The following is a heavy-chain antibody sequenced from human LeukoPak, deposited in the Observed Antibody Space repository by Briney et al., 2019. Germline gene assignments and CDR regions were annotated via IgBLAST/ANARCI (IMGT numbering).Heavy chain of an antibody. V-gene: IGHV1-18*01. CDR1: GYTFTSYG. CDR2: ISAYNGNT. Sequence: GASVKISCKASGYTFTSYGISWVRQAPGQGIEWMGWISAYNGNTNYAQKLQGRVTMTTDTSTSTAYMELRSLRSDDTAVYYCARSFYGDYYYYYYMDVWGKGTTVTVSS. D-gene: IGHD4-17*01. CDR3: ARSFYGDYYYYYYMDV. J-gene: IGHJ6*03.